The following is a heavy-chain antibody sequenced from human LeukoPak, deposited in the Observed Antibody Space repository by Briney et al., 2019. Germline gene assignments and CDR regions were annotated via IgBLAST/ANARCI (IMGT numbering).Heavy chain of an antibody. CDR3: ARVKVSAAGGTGAFDI. D-gene: IGHD6-13*01. Sequence: PSEALSLTCSVSGDSISSSSYSWGWIRQTPGKGLEWIGSMYYSGRTHYNPSLKSRVTISVDTSKNQFSLSLSSVTAADTAVYFCARVKVSAAGGTGAFDIWGQGTMVTVSS. V-gene: IGHV4-39*07. CDR2: MYYSGRT. J-gene: IGHJ3*02. CDR1: GDSISSSSYS.